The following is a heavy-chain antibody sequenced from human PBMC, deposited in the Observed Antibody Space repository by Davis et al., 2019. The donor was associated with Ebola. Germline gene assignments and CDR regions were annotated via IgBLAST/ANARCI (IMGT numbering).Heavy chain of an antibody. J-gene: IGHJ4*02. CDR3: ARVSGIYDGDDHLDF. Sequence: GGSLRLSCAASGFTFSGSAMHWVRQASGKGLGWVGRSRSKANSYATAYAASVKGRFTISRDDSKNTAYLQMNSLKTEDTAVYYCARVSGIYDGDDHLDFWGQGTLVTVSS. CDR1: GFTFSGSA. CDR2: SRSKANSYAT. D-gene: IGHD1-26*01. V-gene: IGHV3-73*01.